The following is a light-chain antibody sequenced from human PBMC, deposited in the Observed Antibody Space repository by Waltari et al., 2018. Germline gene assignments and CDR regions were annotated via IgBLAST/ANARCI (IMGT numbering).Light chain of an antibody. CDR2: GAS. Sequence: DIQMTQSPSSLSASVGDSVTITCRASQSISKSLLWYRQTPGKAPELLIYGASTLQTGVPSRFSGSGSGTDFTLTISSLQPEDFATFFCQQTYFSVTFGQGTKV. J-gene: IGKJ1*01. CDR3: QQTYFSVT. CDR1: QSISKS. V-gene: IGKV1-39*01.